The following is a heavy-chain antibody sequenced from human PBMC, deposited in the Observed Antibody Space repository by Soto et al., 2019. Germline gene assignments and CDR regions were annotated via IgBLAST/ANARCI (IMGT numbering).Heavy chain of an antibody. V-gene: IGHV3-15*07. J-gene: IGHJ6*02. CDR1: GFTFSNAW. CDR2: IKSKTDGGTT. D-gene: IGHD3-22*01. Sequence: PGGSLRLSCAASGFTFSNAWMNWVRQAPGKGLEWVGRIKSKTDGGTTDYAAPVKGRFTISRDDSKNTLYLQMNSLKTEDTAVYYCTTAAYYYDSSGYWTPFDYYYYGMDVWGQGTKVTVSS. CDR3: TTAAYYYDSSGYWTPFDYYYYGMDV.